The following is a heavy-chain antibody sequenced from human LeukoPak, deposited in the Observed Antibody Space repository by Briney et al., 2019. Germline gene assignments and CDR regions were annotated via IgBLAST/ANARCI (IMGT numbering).Heavy chain of an antibody. CDR2: ISWNSGSI. V-gene: IGHV3-9*01. CDR3: AKDARATVTRLFDY. CDR1: GFTFDDYA. Sequence: PGRSLRLSCAASGFTFDDYAMHWVRQAPGKGLEWVSGISWNSGSIGYADSVKGRFTISRDNAKNSLYLQMNSLRAEDTALYYCAKDARATVTRLFDYWGQGTLVTVSS. J-gene: IGHJ4*02. D-gene: IGHD4-17*01.